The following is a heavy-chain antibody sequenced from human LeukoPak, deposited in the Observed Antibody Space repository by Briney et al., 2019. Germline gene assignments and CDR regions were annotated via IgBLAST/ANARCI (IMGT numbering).Heavy chain of an antibody. Sequence: GGSLRLSCAASGFTFSSYSMTWVRQAPGKGLEWVSSISSSSSYIYYADSVKGRFTISRDNAKNSLYLQMNSLRAEDTAVYYCARDKYSSGWYGDYWGQGTLVTVSS. CDR1: GFTFSSYS. D-gene: IGHD6-19*01. CDR2: ISSSSSYI. V-gene: IGHV3-21*01. J-gene: IGHJ4*02. CDR3: ARDKYSSGWYGDY.